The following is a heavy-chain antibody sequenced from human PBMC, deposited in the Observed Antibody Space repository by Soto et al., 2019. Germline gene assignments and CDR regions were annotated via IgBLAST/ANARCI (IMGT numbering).Heavy chain of an antibody. CDR2: IYYSGST. J-gene: IGHJ6*02. CDR3: PTATPSYYYGMDV. V-gene: IGHV4-31*03. CDR1: GGSISSGGDY. Sequence: QVQLQESGPGLVKPSETLSLTCTVSGGSISSGGDYWSWIRQHPGKGLEWIGYIYYSGSTYYNPSHKSRCTVSVDTSKNHFSPKLSPVPAADTAVYYCPTATPSYYYGMDVWGQGTTVTVSS. D-gene: IGHD2-15*01.